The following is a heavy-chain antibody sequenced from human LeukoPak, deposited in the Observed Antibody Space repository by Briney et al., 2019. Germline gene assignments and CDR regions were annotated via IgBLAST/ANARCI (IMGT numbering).Heavy chain of an antibody. CDR2: IYYSGST. CDR1: GGSISSGGYY. V-gene: IGHV4-31*03. J-gene: IGHJ3*02. CDR3: ARAMRDAFDI. Sequence: SETLSLTCTVSGGSISSGGYYWSWIRQHPGKGLEWIGYIYYSGSTYYNPSLKSRVTISVDTSKNQFSLKLSSVTAADTAVYYCARAMRDAFDIWGQGTMVTVSS.